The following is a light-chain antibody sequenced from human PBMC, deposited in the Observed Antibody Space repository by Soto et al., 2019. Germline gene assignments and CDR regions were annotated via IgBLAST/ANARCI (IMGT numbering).Light chain of an antibody. CDR2: DAS. J-gene: IGKJ1*01. Sequence: EIVITQSPPTLSVYPGERATLSCRASHRVTKYLAWYQQRPGQAPRLLIYDASNRATGIPARFSGSGSGTEFTLTISSLQPDDFATYYCQHYNSYSEAFGQGTKADIK. CDR3: QHYNSYSEA. V-gene: IGKV3D-15*01. CDR1: HRVTKY.